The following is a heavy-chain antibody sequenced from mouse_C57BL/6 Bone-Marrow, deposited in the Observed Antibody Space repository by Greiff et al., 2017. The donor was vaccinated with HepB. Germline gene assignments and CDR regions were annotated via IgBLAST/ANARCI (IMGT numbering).Heavy chain of an antibody. Sequence: DVHLVESGGGLVQPGGSLKLSCAASGFTFSDYYMYWVRQTPEKRLEWVAYISNGGGSTYYPDTVKGRFTISRDNAKNTLYLQMSRLKSEDTAMYYCARPPITTVVATDYWYFDVWGTGTTVTVSS. CDR3: ARPPITTVVATDYWYFDV. D-gene: IGHD1-1*01. CDR2: ISNGGGST. CDR1: GFTFSDYY. J-gene: IGHJ1*03. V-gene: IGHV5-12*01.